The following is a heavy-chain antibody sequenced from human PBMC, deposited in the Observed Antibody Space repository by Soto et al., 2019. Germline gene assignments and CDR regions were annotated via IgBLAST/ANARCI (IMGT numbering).Heavy chain of an antibody. CDR1: GGSISSGGYY. J-gene: IGHJ6*02. Sequence: QVQLQESGPGLVKPSQTLSLTCTVSGGSISSGGYYWTWIRQHPGKGLAWIGYSYYSGSTYYNPSPKSRFTMSVDTSKIQFSLKLSSVTAADTAVYYCASVCGADCHHGMEVWGQGTTVTVSS. CDR3: ASVCGADCHHGMEV. D-gene: IGHD2-21*02. CDR2: SYYSGST. V-gene: IGHV4-31*03.